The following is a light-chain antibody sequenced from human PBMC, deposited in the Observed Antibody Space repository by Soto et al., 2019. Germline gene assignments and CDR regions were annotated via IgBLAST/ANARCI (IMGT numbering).Light chain of an antibody. CDR3: QQLNMSPLT. CDR1: RGISRF. J-gene: IGKJ5*01. V-gene: IGKV1-9*01. Sequence: LTQSPSSLSASVGERVTLTCRASRGISRFLAWYQQKPGKAPKLLIYGASTLQSGVPARFSGSGSGTDFTLTISSLQPEDFATYYCQQLNMSPLTFGQGTRLEIK. CDR2: GAS.